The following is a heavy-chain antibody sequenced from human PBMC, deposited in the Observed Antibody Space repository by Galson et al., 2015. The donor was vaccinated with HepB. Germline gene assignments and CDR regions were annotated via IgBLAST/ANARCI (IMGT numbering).Heavy chain of an antibody. Sequence: SVKVSCKASGYTFTSYGISWVRQAPGQGLEWMGGIIPIFGTANYAQKLQGRVTITADESTSTAYMELSSLRSEDTAVYYCARGYCSGGSCLYPIPYYYYGMDVWGQGTTVTVSS. CDR3: ARGYCSGGSCLYPIPYYYYGMDV. CDR2: IIPIFGTA. CDR1: GYTFTSYG. D-gene: IGHD2-15*01. J-gene: IGHJ6*02. V-gene: IGHV1-69*13.